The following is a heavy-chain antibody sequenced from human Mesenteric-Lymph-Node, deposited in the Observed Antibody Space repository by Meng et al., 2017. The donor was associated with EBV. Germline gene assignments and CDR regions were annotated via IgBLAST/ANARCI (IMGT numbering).Heavy chain of an antibody. CDR2: MYHSGST. D-gene: IGHD4-11*01. V-gene: IGHV4-4*02. J-gene: IGHJ4*02. CDR3: ARGREYSWGY. Sequence: VQLQEAGPGLVKPSGTLSLTCGVSGGSISNDHWWSWVRQPQGKGLEWIGEMYHSGSTNYNPSLKSRVTISVDKSKNQFFLNLNSVTAADTAVYYCARGREYSWGYWGQGTLVTVSS. CDR1: GGSISNDHW.